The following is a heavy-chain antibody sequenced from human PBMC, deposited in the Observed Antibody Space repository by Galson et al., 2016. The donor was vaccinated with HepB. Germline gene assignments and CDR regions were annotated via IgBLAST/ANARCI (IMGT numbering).Heavy chain of an antibody. V-gene: IGHV3-53*04. J-gene: IGHJ6*02. CDR1: GFTVSRNY. CDR2: IYSADTGGTT. D-gene: IGHD3-3*01. Sequence: LRLSCAASGFTVSRNYMTWVRQAPGKRLEWVSVIYSADTGGTTYYADSVKGRFTISRHNSKNTLYLQMNSLRHEDTAVYYCARAYDFWSGRYYYAMDVWGQGTTVTVS. CDR3: ARAYDFWSGRYYYAMDV.